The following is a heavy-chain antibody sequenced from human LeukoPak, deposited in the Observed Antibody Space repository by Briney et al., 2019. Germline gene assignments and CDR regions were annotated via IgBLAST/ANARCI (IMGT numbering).Heavy chain of an antibody. D-gene: IGHD2-15*01. CDR1: GYTFTSYG. CDR3: ARDKCSGGSCYYYYGMDV. Sequence: ASVKVSCKASGYTFTSYGISWVRQAPGQGLEWMGWISAYNGNTNYAQKLQGRVTMTTDTSTSTAYVELRSLRSDDTAVYYCARDKCSGGSCYYYYGMDVWGQGTTVTVSS. CDR2: ISAYNGNT. J-gene: IGHJ6*02. V-gene: IGHV1-18*01.